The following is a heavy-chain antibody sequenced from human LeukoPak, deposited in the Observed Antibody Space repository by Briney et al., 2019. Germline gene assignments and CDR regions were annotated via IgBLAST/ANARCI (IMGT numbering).Heavy chain of an antibody. V-gene: IGHV1-18*01. CDR3: AREPAAIGRGADDAFDI. D-gene: IGHD2-2*01. Sequence: ASVKVSCKASGYTFTSYGISWVRQAPGQGLEWMGWISAYNGNTNYAQKLQGRVTMTTDTSTSTAYMELRSLRSDDTAVYYCAREPAAIGRGADDAFDIWGQGTMVTVSS. CDR1: GYTFTSYG. J-gene: IGHJ3*02. CDR2: ISAYNGNT.